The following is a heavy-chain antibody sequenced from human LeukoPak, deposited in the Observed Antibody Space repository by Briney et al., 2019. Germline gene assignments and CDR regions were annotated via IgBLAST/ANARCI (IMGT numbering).Heavy chain of an antibody. Sequence: GGSLRLSCAASGFTFSSYWMSWVRQAPGKGLEWVANIKQDGSEKYYVDSVKGRFTISRDNAKNSLYLQMNSLRAEDTAVYYCASIQRGEYSNYRNDYWGQGTLVTVSS. J-gene: IGHJ4*02. CDR3: ASIQRGEYSNYRNDY. CDR1: GFTFSSYW. V-gene: IGHV3-7*01. D-gene: IGHD4-11*01. CDR2: IKQDGSEK.